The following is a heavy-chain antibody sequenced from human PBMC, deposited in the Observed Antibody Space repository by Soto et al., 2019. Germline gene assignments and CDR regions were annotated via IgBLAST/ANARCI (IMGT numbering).Heavy chain of an antibody. CDR2: ISGDGLST. Sequence: GGSLRLSCAASGFTFSSYWMSLVRQAPGKGLEWVSAISGDGLSTYYAGSVKGRFTISRDNSKTTLYLQMNSLRAEDTAVYYCARRPDAFDIWGRGTMVTVS. V-gene: IGHV3-23*01. CDR3: ARRPDAFDI. J-gene: IGHJ3*02. CDR1: GFTFSSYW.